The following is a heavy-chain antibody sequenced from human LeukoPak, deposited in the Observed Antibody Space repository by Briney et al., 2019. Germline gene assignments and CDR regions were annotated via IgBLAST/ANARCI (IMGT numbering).Heavy chain of an antibody. D-gene: IGHD2-2*01. V-gene: IGHV3-30*03. Sequence: GGSLRLSCAASGFPFSSYGMHWVRQAPGKGLEWVAVLSYDGNNEYYADSVKGQFTISRDDSKNTLYLQMNSLRTEDTAMYYCARGSAPRCSSPTCYRYWYFDLWGRGTLVTVSS. CDR1: GFPFSSYG. CDR3: ARGSAPRCSSPTCYRYWYFDL. J-gene: IGHJ2*01. CDR2: LSYDGNNE.